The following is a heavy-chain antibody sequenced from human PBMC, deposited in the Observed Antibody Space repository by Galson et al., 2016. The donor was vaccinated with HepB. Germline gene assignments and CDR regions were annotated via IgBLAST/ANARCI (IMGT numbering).Heavy chain of an antibody. CDR1: GFTFKTYA. D-gene: IGHD6-19*01. CDR2: IWHDGSKK. V-gene: IGHV3-33*01. Sequence: SLRLSCAASGFTFKTYAMHWVRQAPGKGLDWVAVIWHDGSKKYFADSTKGRFTVSRDNSKNTLYLQMNSLSVEDTAVYYCARGDPWYSSGWGPDYWSQGTLVAVSS. CDR3: ARGDPWYSSGWGPDY. J-gene: IGHJ4*02.